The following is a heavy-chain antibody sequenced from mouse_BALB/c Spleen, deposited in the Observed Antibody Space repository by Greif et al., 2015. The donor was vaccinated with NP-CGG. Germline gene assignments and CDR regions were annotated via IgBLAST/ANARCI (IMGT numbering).Heavy chain of an antibody. V-gene: IGHV5-12-1*01. CDR1: GFAFSSYD. CDR2: ISSGGGST. CDR3: ARYGNWFAY. Sequence: DVKLEESGGGLVKPGGSLKLSCAASGFAFSSYDMSWVRQTPEKRLEWVAYISSGGGSTYYPDTVKGRFTISRDNGKNTRYRQMSSLKSEDTGMYYGARYGNWFAYWGQGTLVTVYA. D-gene: IGHD2-1*01. J-gene: IGHJ3*01.